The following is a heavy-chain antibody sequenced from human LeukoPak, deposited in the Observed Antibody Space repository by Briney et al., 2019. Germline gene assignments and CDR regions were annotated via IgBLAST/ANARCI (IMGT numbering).Heavy chain of an antibody. CDR2: IYHSGST. CDR1: GGSISSGGYC. J-gene: IGHJ4*02. Sequence: PSQTLSLTCTVSGGSISSGGYCWSWIRQPPGKGLEWIGYIYHSGSTYYNPSLKSRVTISVDRSKNQFSLKLSSVTAADTAVYYCARGLRPFDYWGQGTLVTVSS. V-gene: IGHV4-30-2*01. CDR3: ARGLRPFDY. D-gene: IGHD3-16*01.